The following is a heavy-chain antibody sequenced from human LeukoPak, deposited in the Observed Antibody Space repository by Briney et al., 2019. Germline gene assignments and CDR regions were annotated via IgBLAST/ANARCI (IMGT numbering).Heavy chain of an antibody. J-gene: IGHJ4*02. D-gene: IGHD6-19*01. CDR2: INQDGSEK. CDR3: ARDSSQWLDY. Sequence: GGSLRLSCAASGFTFSNYWMNWDRQAPGKGLEWVANINQDGSEKYYVDSVKGRFTISRDNAKNSLYLQMNSLRAEDTAVYYCARDSSQWLDYWGQGTLVTVSS. CDR1: GFTFSNYW. V-gene: IGHV3-7*03.